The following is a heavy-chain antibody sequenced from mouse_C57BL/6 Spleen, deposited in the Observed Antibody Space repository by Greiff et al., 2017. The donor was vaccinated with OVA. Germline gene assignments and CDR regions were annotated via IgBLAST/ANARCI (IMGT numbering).Heavy chain of an antibody. J-gene: IGHJ1*03. CDR2: INPNNGGT. D-gene: IGHD1-1*01. Sequence: SGPELVKPGASVKIPCKASGYTFTDYNMDWVKQSHGKSLEWIGDINPNNGGTIYNQKFKGKATLTVDKSSSTAYMELRSLTSEDTAVYYCARERAYYYGSSHWYFDVWGTGTTVTVSS. V-gene: IGHV1-18*01. CDR1: GYTFTDYN. CDR3: ARERAYYYGSSHWYFDV.